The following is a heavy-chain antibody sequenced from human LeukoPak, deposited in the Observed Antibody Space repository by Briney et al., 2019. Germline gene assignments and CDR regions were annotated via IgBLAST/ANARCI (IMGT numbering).Heavy chain of an antibody. CDR3: ASLSYCTNGVCYHPDY. D-gene: IGHD2-8*01. J-gene: IGHJ4*02. Sequence: GGSLRLSCAASGFTFSSYLMSWVRQAPGKGLEWVANIKQDGSEKYYVDSVKGRFTISRDNAKNSLYLQMNSLRAEDTAVYYCASLSYCTNGVCYHPDYWGQGTLVTVSS. CDR1: GFTFSSYL. V-gene: IGHV3-7*01. CDR2: IKQDGSEK.